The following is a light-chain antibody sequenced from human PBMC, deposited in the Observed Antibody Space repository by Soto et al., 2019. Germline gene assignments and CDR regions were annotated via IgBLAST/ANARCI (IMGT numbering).Light chain of an antibody. CDR2: KAS. J-gene: IGKJ1*01. Sequence: DIQMTQSPSSLPASVGDRVTITCRASQSISTWLAWYQQKPGEAPKLLMYKASSLDSGVPSRFSGSGSGTDFSLTITSLQPDDSATYYCQQYHSYYPWTFGQGTKVDIK. CDR1: QSISTW. V-gene: IGKV1-5*03. CDR3: QQYHSYYPWT.